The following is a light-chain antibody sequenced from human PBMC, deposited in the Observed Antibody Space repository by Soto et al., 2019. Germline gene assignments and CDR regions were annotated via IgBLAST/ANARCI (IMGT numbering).Light chain of an antibody. CDR1: QSVYTF. J-gene: IGKJ3*01. V-gene: IGKV3-20*01. CDR3: QQYFSSPMT. Sequence: EIVLTQSPGTLSLSPGGSATLSCRASQSVYTFLAWYEQKPGQTPRLLIYGASSRAAGIPDRFSGSGSGTVFTLTITRLEPEDFAVYYCQQYFSSPMTFGPGTKVDI. CDR2: GAS.